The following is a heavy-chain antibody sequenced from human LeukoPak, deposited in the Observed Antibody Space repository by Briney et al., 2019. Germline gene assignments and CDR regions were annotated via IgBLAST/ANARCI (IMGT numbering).Heavy chain of an antibody. CDR1: GFTFSDYY. CDR3: AREPPIAVGGLIDY. D-gene: IGHD6-19*01. J-gene: IGHJ4*02. Sequence: GGSLRLSCAASGFTFSDYYMSWIRQAPGKGLEWVSYISSSGSTTYYADSVKGRFTISRDDAKNSLYLQMNSLRAEDTAVYYCAREPPIAVGGLIDYWGQGSLVTVSS. CDR2: ISSSGSTT. V-gene: IGHV3-11*01.